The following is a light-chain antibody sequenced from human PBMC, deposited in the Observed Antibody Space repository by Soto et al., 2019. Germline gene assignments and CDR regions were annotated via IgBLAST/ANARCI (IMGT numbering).Light chain of an antibody. V-gene: IGKV1-5*03. CDR3: QQYNRSPWT. Sequence: DIQLTQSPSTLSASIGDRVTITCRASESVKSWLSWYQQKPGKAPKFLIYKVSSLQGGVASRCSGSGAGAEFSLTISSRQPDDVATYYCQQYNRSPWTFGQGTKVDIK. CDR2: KVS. J-gene: IGKJ1*01. CDR1: ESVKSW.